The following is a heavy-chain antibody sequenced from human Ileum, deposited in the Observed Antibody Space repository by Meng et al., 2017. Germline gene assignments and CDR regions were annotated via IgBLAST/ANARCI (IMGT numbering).Heavy chain of an antibody. CDR2: INPHSGDT. J-gene: IGHJ3*02. CDR1: GYTFTGYY. CDR3: ARDEGSTDSFDI. V-gene: IGHV1-2*06. D-gene: IGHD2-2*01. Sequence: QVQLVQSGAEVKKPGASVKVSCKASGYTFTGYYMHWVRQAPGQGLEWMGRINPHSGDTNYAQKFQGRVTLTRDTSISTAYMELSRLRSDDTALYYCARDEGSTDSFDIWGQGTLVTVSS.